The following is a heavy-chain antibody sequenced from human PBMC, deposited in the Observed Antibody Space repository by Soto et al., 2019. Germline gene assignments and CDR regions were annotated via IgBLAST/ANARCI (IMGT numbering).Heavy chain of an antibody. Sequence: QVQLVESGGGVVQPGRSLRLSCAASGFFFSSYTMHWVRQAQGKGLEWVAAISHDGSNKYYADSVKGRFIISRDNSKNQVYLEKNSPRAGETAGYYCARDRGGSGEGYKLHYYLYAMDVWGQGTTVTVSS. CDR1: GFFFSSYT. J-gene: IGHJ6*02. CDR2: ISHDGSNK. CDR3: ARDRGGSGEGYKLHYYLYAMDV. V-gene: IGHV3-30*03. D-gene: IGHD3-16*01.